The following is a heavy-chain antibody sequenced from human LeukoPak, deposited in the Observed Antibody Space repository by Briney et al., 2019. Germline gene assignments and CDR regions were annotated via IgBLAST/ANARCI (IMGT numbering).Heavy chain of an antibody. CDR3: ASSNDYIWFDP. J-gene: IGHJ5*02. CDR2: NYHSGST. V-gene: IGHV4-4*02. Sequence: SGTLSLTCAVSGGSISSSYWWSWVRQPPGKGLEWIGENYHSGSTSYNPSLKSRVTISVDKSKNQFSLKLSSVTAADTAVYYCASSNDYIWFDPWGQGTLVTVSS. CDR1: GGSISSSYW. D-gene: IGHD2-8*01.